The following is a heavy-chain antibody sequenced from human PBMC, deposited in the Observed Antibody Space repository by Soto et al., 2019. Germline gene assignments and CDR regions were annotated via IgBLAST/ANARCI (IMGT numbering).Heavy chain of an antibody. V-gene: IGHV3-30-3*01. CDR2: ISYDGSNK. Sequence: QVQLVESGGGVVQPGRSLRLSCAASGFTFSSYAMHWVRQAPGKGLEWVAVISYDGSNKYYADSVKGRITISRDNSKNTLYLQMNSLRAEDTAVYYCARDLSPRSIVGATISGMDVWGQGTTVTVSS. D-gene: IGHD1-26*01. CDR3: ARDLSPRSIVGATISGMDV. J-gene: IGHJ6*02. CDR1: GFTFSSYA.